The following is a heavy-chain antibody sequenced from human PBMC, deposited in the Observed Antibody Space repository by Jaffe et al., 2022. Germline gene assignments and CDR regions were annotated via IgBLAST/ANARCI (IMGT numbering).Heavy chain of an antibody. V-gene: IGHV1-69*05. CDR2: IIPIFGTA. Sequence: QVQLVQSGAEVKKPGSSVKVSCKASGGTFSSYAISWVRQAPGQGLEWMGGIIPIFGTANYAQKFQGRVTITTDESTSTAYMELSSLRSEDTAVYYCASAYYGSGSYYKYWYFDLWGRGTLVTVSS. CDR1: GGTFSSYA. D-gene: IGHD3-10*01. J-gene: IGHJ2*01. CDR3: ASAYYGSGSYYKYWYFDL.